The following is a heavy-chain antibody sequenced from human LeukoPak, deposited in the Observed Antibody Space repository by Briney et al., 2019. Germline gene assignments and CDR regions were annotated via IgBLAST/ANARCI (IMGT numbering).Heavy chain of an antibody. V-gene: IGHV7-4-1*02. CDR3: ARGFSMVRGAIYYYYYMDV. D-gene: IGHD3-10*01. CDR2: INTNTGNP. CDR1: GYTFTSYA. Sequence: ASVKVSCKASGYTFTSYAMNWVRQAPGQGLEWMGWINTNTGNPTYAQGFTGRFVFSLDTSVSTAYLQISSLKAEDTAVYYCARGFSMVRGAIYYYYYMDVWGKGTTVTVSS. J-gene: IGHJ6*03.